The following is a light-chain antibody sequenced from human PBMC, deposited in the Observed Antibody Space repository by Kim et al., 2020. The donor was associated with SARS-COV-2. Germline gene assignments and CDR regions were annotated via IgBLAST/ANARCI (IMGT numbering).Light chain of an antibody. CDR2: GKN. Sequence: SSELTQDPAVSVALGQTVRITCQGDSLRSFYASWYQQKPGQAPLLVIHGKNNRPSGIPDRFSGSSSGNTASLTITGAQAEDEADYYCNSRDSSTNTDYVFGTGTKVTVL. V-gene: IGLV3-19*01. CDR1: SLRSFY. CDR3: NSRDSSTNTDYV. J-gene: IGLJ1*01.